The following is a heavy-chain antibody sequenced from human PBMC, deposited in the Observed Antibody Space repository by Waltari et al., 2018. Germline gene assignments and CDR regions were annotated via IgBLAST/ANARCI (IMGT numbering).Heavy chain of an antibody. V-gene: IGHV4-39*01. Sequence: QLQLQESGPGLVKPSETLSLTCTVSGGSISSSSYYWGWLRRAAGRGREGIGWIEYSGSTYESPSLKTRVTRSVYTSKNQLSLTLSSVTAADTALYYCARLRIRRSYDAFDIWGQGTMVTVSS. J-gene: IGHJ3*02. CDR2: IEYSGST. CDR3: ARLRIRRSYDAFDI. D-gene: IGHD5-12*01. CDR1: GGSISSSSYY.